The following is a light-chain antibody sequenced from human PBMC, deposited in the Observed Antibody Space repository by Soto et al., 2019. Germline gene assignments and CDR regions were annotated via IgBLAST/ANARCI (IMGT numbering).Light chain of an antibody. V-gene: IGKV3-15*01. J-gene: IGKJ1*01. CDR2: GAS. CDR3: QQYDSSPRT. Sequence: EVVMTQSPATLSVSPGERVTLSCRASQSVRSNLAWYQQKPGQSPRLLIYGASTRATGIPARFSGSGSGTEFTLTINRLEPEDFAVYYCQQYDSSPRTFGQGTKVDIK. CDR1: QSVRSN.